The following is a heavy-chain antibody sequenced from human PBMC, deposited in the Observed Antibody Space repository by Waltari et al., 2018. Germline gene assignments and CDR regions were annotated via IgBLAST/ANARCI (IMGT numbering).Heavy chain of an antibody. CDR1: GFRFSSHA. D-gene: IGHD2-2*01. J-gene: IGHJ4*02. CDR2: ISGTGGST. CDR3: AKLPGKYRLLFYFDY. V-gene: IGHV3-23*01. Sequence: EVQLLESGGGLVQPGGSLRLSCAASGFRFSSHAMRWVRQAPGKGLEWVSGISGTGGSTNYADSVKGRFTISRDNSKNALYLQMNSLRAEDTAVYYCAKLPGKYRLLFYFDYWGQGTLVTVSS.